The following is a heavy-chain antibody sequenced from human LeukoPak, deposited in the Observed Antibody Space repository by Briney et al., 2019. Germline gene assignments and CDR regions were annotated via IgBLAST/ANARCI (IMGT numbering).Heavy chain of an antibody. CDR3: AKQIDGSGTFLYQKYFDY. CDR1: GFTFSSYE. J-gene: IGHJ4*02. CDR2: ISSSGSTI. Sequence: GGSLRLSCAASGFTFSSYEMNWVRRAPGKGLEWVSYISSSGSTIYYADSVKGRFTISRDNAKNSLYLQMNSLRTGDTAIYYCAKQIDGSGTFLYQKYFDYWGQGTLVTVSS. D-gene: IGHD3-10*01. V-gene: IGHV3-48*03.